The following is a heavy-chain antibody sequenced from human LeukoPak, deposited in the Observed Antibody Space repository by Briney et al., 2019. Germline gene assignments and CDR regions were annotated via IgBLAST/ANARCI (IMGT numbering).Heavy chain of an antibody. CDR2: INHSGST. J-gene: IGHJ4*02. CDR3: ARYASPDTAMGPFDY. Sequence: TPSETLSLTCAVYGGSFSGYYWSWIRQPPGKGLEWIGEINHSGSTNYNPSLKSRVTISVDTSKNQFSLKLSSVTAADTAVYYCARYASPDTAMGPFDYWGQGTLVTVSS. CDR1: GGSFSGYY. V-gene: IGHV4-34*01. D-gene: IGHD5-18*01.